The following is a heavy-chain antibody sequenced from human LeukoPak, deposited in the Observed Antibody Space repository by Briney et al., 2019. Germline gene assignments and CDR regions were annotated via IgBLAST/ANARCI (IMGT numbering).Heavy chain of an antibody. J-gene: IGHJ4*02. CDR1: GGSISSSSYY. Sequence: SETLSLTCTVSGGSISSSSYYWGWIRQPPGKGLEWIGSIYYSGSTYYNPSLKSRVTISVDTSKNQFSLKLSSVTAADTAVYYCARSRGYYDSSGYYYVDYWGQGTLVTVSS. V-gene: IGHV4-39*01. CDR2: IYYSGST. D-gene: IGHD3-22*01. CDR3: ARSRGYYDSSGYYYVDY.